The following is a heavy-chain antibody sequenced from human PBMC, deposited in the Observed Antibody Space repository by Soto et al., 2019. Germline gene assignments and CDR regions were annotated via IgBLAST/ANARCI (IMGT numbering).Heavy chain of an antibody. V-gene: IGHV3-30*18. CDR1: GFTFSSYG. CDR3: AKDQYDYVWGSYRPEY. J-gene: IGHJ4*02. D-gene: IGHD3-16*02. CDR2: ISYDGSNK. Sequence: GGSLRLSCAASGFTFSSYGMHWVRQAPGKGLEWVAVISYDGSNKYYADSVKGRFTISRDNSKNTLYLQMNSLRAEDTAVYYCAKDQYDYVWGSYRPEYWGQGTLVTASS.